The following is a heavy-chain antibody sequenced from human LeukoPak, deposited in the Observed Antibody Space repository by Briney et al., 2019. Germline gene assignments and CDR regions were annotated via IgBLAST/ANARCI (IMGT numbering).Heavy chain of an antibody. V-gene: IGHV1-18*01. J-gene: IGHJ5*02. Sequence: ASVKVSCTASGYTFTSYGISWVRQAPGQGLEWMGWISAYNGNTNYAQKLQGRVTMTTDTSTSTAYMELRSLRSDDTAVYYCARSYSSGSTSRWDPTGTWFDPWGQGTLVTVS. CDR2: ISAYNGNT. D-gene: IGHD2-2*01. CDR1: GYTFTSYG. CDR3: ARSYSSGSTSRWDPTGTWFDP.